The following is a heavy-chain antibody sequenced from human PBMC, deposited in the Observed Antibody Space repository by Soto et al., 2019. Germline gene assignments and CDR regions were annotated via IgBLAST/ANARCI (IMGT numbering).Heavy chain of an antibody. J-gene: IGHJ3*02. D-gene: IGHD3-22*01. CDR2: TYYRSKWYN. Sequence: SQTLSLTCAISGDSVCSNSAAWNWIRQSPSRGVEWPGRTYYRSKWYNDYAVSVKSRIPINPDTSKNQFSLQLNSVTPEDTAVYYCARADRYKYYDSRGQTGAFDIWGQGTMVTVSS. CDR1: GDSVCSNSAA. CDR3: ARADRYKYYDSRGQTGAFDI. V-gene: IGHV6-1*01.